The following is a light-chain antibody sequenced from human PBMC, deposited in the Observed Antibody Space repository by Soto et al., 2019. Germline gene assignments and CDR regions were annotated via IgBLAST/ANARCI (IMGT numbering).Light chain of an antibody. Sequence: EIVRTQPQATLFVSPGERATPPGRPGQTVSSNLAWYQQRPGQAPSLLIYGASTRATDIPARFSGSGSETEFTLTISSLQSEDFAVYYCQHYSNWQTWTFGQGTRVDMK. CDR3: QHYSNWQTWT. J-gene: IGKJ1*01. CDR1: QTVSSN. CDR2: GAS. V-gene: IGKV3-15*01.